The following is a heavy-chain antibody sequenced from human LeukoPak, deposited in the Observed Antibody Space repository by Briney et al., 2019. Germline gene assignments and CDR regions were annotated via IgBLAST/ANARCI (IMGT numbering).Heavy chain of an antibody. V-gene: IGHV3-23*01. J-gene: IGHJ6*03. CDR1: GFTFSSYA. D-gene: IGHD2-15*01. CDR2: ISGSGGST. CDR3: AKRRQDIVVVVAATHYYYYMDV. Sequence: PGGSLRLSCAASGFTFSSYAMSWVRQAPGKGLEWVSAISGSGGSTYYADSVKGRFTISRDNSKNTLYLQMSSLRAEDTAVYYCAKRRQDIVVVVAATHYYYYMDVWGKGTTVTVSS.